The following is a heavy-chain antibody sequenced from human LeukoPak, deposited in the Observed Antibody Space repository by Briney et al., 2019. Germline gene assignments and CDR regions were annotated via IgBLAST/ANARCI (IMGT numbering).Heavy chain of an antibody. CDR3: AKDFTVVVVEYYFDY. J-gene: IGHJ4*02. Sequence: GGSLRLSCAASGFTFSSYGMSWVRQAPGKGLEWVSAISGSGGSTYYADSVKGRFTISRDNSKNTLYLQMNSLRAEDTAVYYCAKDFTVVVVEYYFDYWGQGTLVTVSS. V-gene: IGHV3-23*01. CDR1: GFTFSSYG. D-gene: IGHD2-15*01. CDR2: ISGSGGST.